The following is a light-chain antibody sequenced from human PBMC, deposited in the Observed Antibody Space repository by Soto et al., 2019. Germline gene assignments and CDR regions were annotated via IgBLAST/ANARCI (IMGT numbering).Light chain of an antibody. V-gene: IGKV3-15*01. Sequence: DIGMTQSPGTLSVSPGEGATLSCRASRAIRGDLAWYQQKPGQAPRLLIYEASTRATGIPARFSGSGSGTDFTLTISSLQSEDLAFYYCQQYNFWRITLGPGTKVDIK. J-gene: IGKJ3*01. CDR3: QQYNFWRIT. CDR1: RAIRGD. CDR2: EAS.